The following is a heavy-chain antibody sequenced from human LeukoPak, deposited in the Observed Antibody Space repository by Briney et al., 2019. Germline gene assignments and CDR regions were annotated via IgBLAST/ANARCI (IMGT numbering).Heavy chain of an antibody. D-gene: IGHD2-15*01. CDR2: ISAYNGNT. CDR3: ARDRTDIVVVVAGPMWVFDY. CDR1: GYTFTSYG. Sequence: ASVKASCKASGYTFTSYGISWVRQAPGQGLEWMGWISAYNGNTHYAQKLQGRVTMTTDTSTSTVYMELRSLRSDDTAVYYCARDRTDIVVVVAGPMWVFDYWGQGTLVTVSS. J-gene: IGHJ4*02. V-gene: IGHV1-18*01.